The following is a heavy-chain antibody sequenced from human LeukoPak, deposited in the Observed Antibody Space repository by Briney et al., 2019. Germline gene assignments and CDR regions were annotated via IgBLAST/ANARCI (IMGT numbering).Heavy chain of an antibody. J-gene: IGHJ4*02. D-gene: IGHD1-7*01. Sequence: ASVKVSCKASGYTFTGYYMHWVRQAPGQGLEWMGWINPNSGGTNYAQKFQGWVTMTRGTSISTAYMELSRLRSDDTAVYYCARLAGTNLGFDHWGQGTLVTVSS. CDR2: INPNSGGT. V-gene: IGHV1-2*04. CDR1: GYTFTGYY. CDR3: ARLAGTNLGFDH.